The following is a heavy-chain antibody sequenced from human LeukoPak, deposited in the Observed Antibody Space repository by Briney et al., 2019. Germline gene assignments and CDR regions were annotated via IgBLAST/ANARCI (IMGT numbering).Heavy chain of an antibody. CDR2: IWPGGSDI. J-gene: IGHJ4*02. D-gene: IGHD2-2*01. V-gene: IGHV5-51*01. CDR1: GFTFSNYW. Sequence: PGESLKISCKGSGFTFSNYWIGWVRQMPGKGLEDMGVIWPGGSDIRYSPSFQGQVIVSAVKSISTAYLQWSSLKASDSAMYYCAREVGSSSLSFDNWRQSTLVTVPS. CDR3: AREVGSSSLSFDN.